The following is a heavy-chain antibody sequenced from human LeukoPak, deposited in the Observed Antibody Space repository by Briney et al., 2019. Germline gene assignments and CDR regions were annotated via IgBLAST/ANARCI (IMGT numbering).Heavy chain of an antibody. D-gene: IGHD1-14*01. CDR3: ARVGPPPNWFDP. CDR1: GYTFTSYD. Sequence: ASVKVSCKASGYTFTSYDINWVRQATGQGLEWMGWMNPNSGNTGYAQKFQGRVTITRNTSIITAYMELSSLRSEDTAVYYCARVGPPPNWFDPWGQGTLVTVSS. CDR2: MNPNSGNT. V-gene: IGHV1-8*03. J-gene: IGHJ5*02.